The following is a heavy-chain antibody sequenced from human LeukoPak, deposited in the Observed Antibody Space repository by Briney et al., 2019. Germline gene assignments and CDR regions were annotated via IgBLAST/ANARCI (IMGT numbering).Heavy chain of an antibody. CDR1: GFAFSSYS. CDR2: ISSSSSYI. Sequence: GSLRLSCAASGFAFSSYSMNWVRQAPGKGLEWVSSISSSSSYIYYADSVKGRFTISRDNAKNSLYLQMNSLRAEDTAVYYCASFAIQWLVPWGQGTLVTVSS. J-gene: IGHJ5*02. V-gene: IGHV3-21*01. CDR3: ASFAIQWLVP. D-gene: IGHD6-19*01.